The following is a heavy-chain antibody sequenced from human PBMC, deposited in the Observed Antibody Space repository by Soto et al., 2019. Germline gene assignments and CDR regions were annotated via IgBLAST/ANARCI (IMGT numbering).Heavy chain of an antibody. Sequence: PGGSLRLSCAASGFTFDDYAMHWVRQAPGKGLEWVSGISWNSGSIGYADSVKGRFTISRDNAKNSLYLQMNSLRAEDTALYYCATSTNPSYAFDIWGQGTMVTVSS. V-gene: IGHV3-9*01. CDR2: ISWNSGSI. CDR3: ATSTNPSYAFDI. CDR1: GFTFDDYA. D-gene: IGHD5-12*01. J-gene: IGHJ3*02.